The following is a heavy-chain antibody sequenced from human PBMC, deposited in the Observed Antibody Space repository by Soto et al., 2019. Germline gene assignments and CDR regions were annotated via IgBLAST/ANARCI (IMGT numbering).Heavy chain of an antibody. J-gene: IGHJ4*02. V-gene: IGHV4-34*01. CDR1: GGSFSGYY. CDR3: ARTFRFDC. Sequence: QVQLQQWGAGLLKPSETLSLTCAVYGGSFSGYYWSWIRQPPGKGLEWIGEINHSGSTNYNPSLKSRVTISVDTSKNQFSLKLSSATAADTAVYYCARTFRFDCWGQGTLVIVSS. CDR2: INHSGST. D-gene: IGHD3-16*01.